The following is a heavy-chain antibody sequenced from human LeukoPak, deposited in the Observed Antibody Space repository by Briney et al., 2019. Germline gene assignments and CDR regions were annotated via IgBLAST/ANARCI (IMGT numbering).Heavy chain of an antibody. V-gene: IGHV1-24*01. CDR2: FDPEDGET. D-gene: IGHD2-2*01. J-gene: IGHJ6*02. CDR3: ATDAHIVVVPALAKKDYYYGIDV. CDR1: GYTLTELS. Sequence: ASVKVSCKVSGYTLTELSMHWVRQAPGKGLEWMGGFDPEDGETIYAQKFQGRVTMTEDTSTDTAYMELSSLRSEDTAVYYCATDAHIVVVPALAKKDYYYGIDVWGQGTTVTVSS.